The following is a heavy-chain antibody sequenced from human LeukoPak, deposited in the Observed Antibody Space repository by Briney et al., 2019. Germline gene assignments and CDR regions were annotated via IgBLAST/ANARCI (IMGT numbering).Heavy chain of an antibody. J-gene: IGHJ4*02. CDR3: AREPAYCGGDCYNPYYFDY. V-gene: IGHV3-21*01. CDR1: GFTFSSYS. Sequence: PGGSLRLSCAASGFTFSSYSMYWVRQAPGKGLEWVSSISSSSSYIYYADSVKGRFTISRDNAKNSLYLQMNSLRAEDTAVYYCAREPAYCGGDCYNPYYFDYWGQGTLVTVSS. CDR2: ISSSSSYI. D-gene: IGHD2-21*02.